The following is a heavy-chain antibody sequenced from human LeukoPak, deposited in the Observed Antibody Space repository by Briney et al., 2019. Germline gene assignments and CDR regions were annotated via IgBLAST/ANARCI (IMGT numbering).Heavy chain of an antibody. V-gene: IGHV3-15*01. Sequence: PGGSLRLSCAASGFTFSNAWMSWVRQAPGKGLEWVGRIKSKTDGGTTDYAAPVKGRFTISRDDSKNTLYLQMNSLRAEDTAVYYCAKDRIIGGAARPFDYWGQGTLVTVSS. J-gene: IGHJ4*02. CDR1: GFTFSNAW. CDR3: AKDRIIGGAARPFDY. D-gene: IGHD1-26*01. CDR2: IKSKTDGGTT.